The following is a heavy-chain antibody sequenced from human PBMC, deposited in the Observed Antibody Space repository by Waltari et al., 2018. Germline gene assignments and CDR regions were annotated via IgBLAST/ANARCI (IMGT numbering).Heavy chain of an antibody. CDR2: IYYSGST. J-gene: IGHJ4*02. CDR1: GGSISSSSYY. V-gene: IGHV4-39*01. CDR3: AYVWGSYHFDY. Sequence: QLQLQESGPGLVKPSETLSLTCTVSGGSISSSSYYWGWIRQPPGKGLEWIGSIYYSGSTYYNPSLKSRVTISVDTSKNQFSLKLSSVTAADTAVYYCAYVWGSYHFDYWGQGTLVTVSS. D-gene: IGHD3-16*02.